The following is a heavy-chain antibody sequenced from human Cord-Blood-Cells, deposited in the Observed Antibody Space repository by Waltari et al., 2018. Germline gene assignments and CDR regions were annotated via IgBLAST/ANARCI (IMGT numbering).Heavy chain of an antibody. D-gene: IGHD3-16*01. CDR1: GGSISSSSYY. Sequence: QLQLQESGPGLVQPSETLSLTCTVSGGSISSSSYYWGWIRQPPGKGLEWIGSIYYSGSTYYNPSLKGRVTISVDTSKNQFSLKLSSVTAADTAVYYCARHVGSGGVKRTYNWFDPWGQGTLVTVSS. CDR2: IYYSGST. J-gene: IGHJ5*02. CDR3: ARHVGSGGVKRTYNWFDP. V-gene: IGHV4-39*07.